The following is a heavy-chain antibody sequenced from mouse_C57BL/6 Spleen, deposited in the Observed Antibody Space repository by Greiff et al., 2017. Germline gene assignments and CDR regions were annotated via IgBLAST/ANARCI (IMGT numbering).Heavy chain of an antibody. Sequence: EVQLQESGPGLVKPSQSLSLTCSVTGYSITSGYYWNWIRQFPGNKLEWMGYISYDGSNNYNPSLKNRISITRDTSKNQFFLKLNSVTTEDTATYYCAREELGRFDYWGQGTTLTVSS. CDR3: AREELGRFDY. D-gene: IGHD4-1*01. J-gene: IGHJ2*01. V-gene: IGHV3-6*01. CDR2: ISYDGSN. CDR1: GYSITSGYY.